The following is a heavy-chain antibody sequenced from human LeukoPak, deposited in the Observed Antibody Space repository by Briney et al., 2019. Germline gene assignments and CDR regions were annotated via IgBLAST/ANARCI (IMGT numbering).Heavy chain of an antibody. V-gene: IGHV3-7*01. D-gene: IGHD6-25*01. CDR3: ASGGYSSGLSMDV. J-gene: IGHJ6*02. CDR1: GFTFSSYW. CDR2: INQNGSEK. Sequence: TGGSLRLSCAASGFTFSSYWMSWVRQAPGKGLEWVANINQNGSEKYFVDSVKDRFTISRDNAKNSLYLQMNSLRADDTAVYYCASGGYSSGLSMDVWGQGTTVTVSS.